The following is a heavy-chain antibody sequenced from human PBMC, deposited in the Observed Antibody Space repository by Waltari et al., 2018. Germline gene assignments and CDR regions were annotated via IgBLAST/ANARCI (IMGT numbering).Heavy chain of an antibody. Sequence: QVQLQESGPGLVKPSETLSLTCTVSGGSISSYYWSWIRQPPGKGLEWIGYIYYSGSTNYNPSHKSRVTISVDTSKNQFSLKLSSVTAADTAVYYCARINIVVVPAAIVRWFDPWGQGTLVTVSS. CDR3: ARINIVVVPAAIVRWFDP. V-gene: IGHV4-59*01. J-gene: IGHJ5*02. CDR2: IYYSGST. CDR1: GGSISSYY. D-gene: IGHD2-2*02.